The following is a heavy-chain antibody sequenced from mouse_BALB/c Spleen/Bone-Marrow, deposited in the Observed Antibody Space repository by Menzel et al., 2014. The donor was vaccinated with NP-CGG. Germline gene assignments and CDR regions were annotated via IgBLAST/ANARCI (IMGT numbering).Heavy chain of an antibody. Sequence: QVHLQQPGAELGMPGASVKMSCKASGYTFTDNWIYWVKQRPGQDLEWIGAIDTSDSYTNYNQKFMGKASLTVDASSSTAYMQVSSLTSDDSAVYYCARGGHDFSLDYWGQGTSVTVSS. CDR1: GYTFTDNW. J-gene: IGHJ4*01. D-gene: IGHD2-4*01. V-gene: IGHV1-69*01. CDR3: ARGGHDFSLDY. CDR2: IDTSDSYT.